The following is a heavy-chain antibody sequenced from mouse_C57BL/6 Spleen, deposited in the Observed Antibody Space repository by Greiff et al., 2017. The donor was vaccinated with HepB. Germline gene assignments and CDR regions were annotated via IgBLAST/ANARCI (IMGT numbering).Heavy chain of an antibody. Sequence: QVQLQQSGAELVRPGASVTLSCKASGYTFTDYEMHWVKQTPVHGLEWIGAIDPETGGTAYNQKFKGKAILTADKSSSTAYMELRSLTSEDSAVYYCTRRGQLRLPRGFAYWGQGTLVTVSA. CDR3: TRRGQLRLPRGFAY. V-gene: IGHV1-15*01. J-gene: IGHJ3*01. D-gene: IGHD3-2*02. CDR1: GYTFTDYE. CDR2: IDPETGGT.